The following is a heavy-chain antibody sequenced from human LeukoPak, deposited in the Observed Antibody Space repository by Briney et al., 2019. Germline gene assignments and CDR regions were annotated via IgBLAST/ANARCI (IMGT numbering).Heavy chain of an antibody. J-gene: IGHJ6*02. CDR2: ISSSGRTI. CDR3: AREPPRAPTDSSGWEGTYHYYGMDV. D-gene: IGHD6-19*01. Sequence: GGSLRLSCAASGCTFSRYVMNEVRPAPGKGREGVACISSSGRTIHYEDSVKGRFTISRDNAKNSLYLQMNGLRAEDTAVYYCAREPPRAPTDSSGWEGTYHYYGMDVWGQGTTATVSS. CDR1: GCTFSRYV. V-gene: IGHV3-48*03.